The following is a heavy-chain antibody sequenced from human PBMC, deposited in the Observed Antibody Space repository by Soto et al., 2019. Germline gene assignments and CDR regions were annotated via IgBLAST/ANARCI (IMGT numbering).Heavy chain of an antibody. V-gene: IGHV3-30*18. CDR3: AKVLSSWYVGSHFDY. CDR2: ISYDGSNK. D-gene: IGHD6-13*01. CDR1: GFTFSSYG. J-gene: IGHJ4*02. Sequence: GGSLRLSCAASGFTFSSYGMHWVRQAPGKGLEWVAVISYDGSNKYYADSVKGRFTISRDNSKNTLYLQMNSLRAEDTAVYYCAKVLSSWYVGSHFDYWGQGTLVTVSS.